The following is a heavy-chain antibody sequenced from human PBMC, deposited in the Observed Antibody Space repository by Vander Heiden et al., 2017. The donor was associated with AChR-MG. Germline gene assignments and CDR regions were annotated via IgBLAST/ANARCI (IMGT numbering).Heavy chain of an antibody. Sequence: EVQLLESGGALVQPGGSLRLSCAASGLILTVSDMSWVRQAPGKGLEWVSAITSKGDRTYYAGPVKGRFTISRDNSKNTVYLQMNSLRAEDTALYYCAKDIDWGELSSPDYWGQGTLVTVSS. CDR3: AKDIDWGELSSPDY. CDR2: ITSKGDRT. D-gene: IGHD3-16*02. J-gene: IGHJ4*02. CDR1: GLILTVSD. V-gene: IGHV3-23*01.